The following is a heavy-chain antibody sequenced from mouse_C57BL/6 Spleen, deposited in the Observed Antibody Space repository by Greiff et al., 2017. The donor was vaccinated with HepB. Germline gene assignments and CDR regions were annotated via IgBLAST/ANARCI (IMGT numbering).Heavy chain of an antibody. CDR3: ARRDSNYAMDY. V-gene: IGHV1-50*01. J-gene: IGHJ4*01. D-gene: IGHD2-5*01. CDR2: IDPSDSYT. CDR1: GYTFTSHW. Sequence: VQLQQPGAELVKPGASVKLSCKASGYTFTSHWMQWVKQRPGQGLEGIGEIDPSDSYTNYNKKFKGKATLTVDTSSSTAYMHLSSLTSEDSAFYYCARRDSNYAMDYWGQGTSVTVSS.